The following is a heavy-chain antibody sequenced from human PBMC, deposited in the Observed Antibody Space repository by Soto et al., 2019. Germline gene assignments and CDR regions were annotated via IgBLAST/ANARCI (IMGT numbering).Heavy chain of an antibody. Sequence: QVQLVQSGAEVKKPGSSVKVSCKASGGTFSSYAISWVRQAPGQGLEWMGGIIPIFGTANYAQKFQGRVTITADESTSTAYMELSRLRSEDTAVYHCARDTAMVTGYYYGMDVWGQGTTVTVSS. J-gene: IGHJ6*02. V-gene: IGHV1-69*12. CDR2: IIPIFGTA. D-gene: IGHD5-18*01. CDR3: ARDTAMVTGYYYGMDV. CDR1: GGTFSSYA.